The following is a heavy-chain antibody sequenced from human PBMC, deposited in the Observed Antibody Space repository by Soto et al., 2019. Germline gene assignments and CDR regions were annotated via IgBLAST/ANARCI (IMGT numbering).Heavy chain of an antibody. J-gene: IGHJ4*02. Sequence: GRSLRLSCAASGFTFSGSAMHWVRQASGKGLEWVGRIRSKANSYATAYAASVKGRFTISRDDSKNTAYLQMNSLKTEDTAVYYCTVGRGYSGYDYEGFFDYWGQGTLVTVSS. D-gene: IGHD5-12*01. CDR2: IRSKANSYAT. CDR1: GFTFSGSA. V-gene: IGHV3-73*01. CDR3: TVGRGYSGYDYEGFFDY.